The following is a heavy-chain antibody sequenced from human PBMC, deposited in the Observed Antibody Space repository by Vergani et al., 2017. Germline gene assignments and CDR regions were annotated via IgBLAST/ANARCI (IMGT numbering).Heavy chain of an antibody. D-gene: IGHD3-22*01. Sequence: QVQLVQSGAEVKKPGASVKVSCKASGYTFTGYYMHWVRQAPGQGLEWMGWINPNSGGTNYAQKFQGRVTMTRDTSISTAYMELSRLRSDDTAVYYCARDYCDSSGYLAWFDPWGQGTLVTVSS. CDR1: GYTFTGYY. J-gene: IGHJ5*02. CDR3: ARDYCDSSGYLAWFDP. V-gene: IGHV1-2*02. CDR2: INPNSGGT.